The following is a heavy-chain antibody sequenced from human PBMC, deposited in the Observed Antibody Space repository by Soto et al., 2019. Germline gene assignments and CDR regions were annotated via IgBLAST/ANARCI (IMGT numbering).Heavy chain of an antibody. Sequence: QVQLVQSGAEVKKPGASVTVSCKASGYTFTTYGVSWVRQAPGQGLEWLGWINGYNGNAKYAENLQGRVSMTTDTSTGTAYMELRSLRSDDTAVYYCARMGDVPYYYYGMDVWGQGTTVTVSS. CDR1: GYTFTTYG. CDR2: INGYNGNA. D-gene: IGHD3-16*01. J-gene: IGHJ6*02. CDR3: ARMGDVPYYYYGMDV. V-gene: IGHV1-18*01.